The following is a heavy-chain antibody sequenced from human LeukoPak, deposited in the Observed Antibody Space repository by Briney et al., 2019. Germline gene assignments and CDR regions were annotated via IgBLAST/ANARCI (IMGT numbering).Heavy chain of an antibody. Sequence: GGSLRLSCAASGFTFSSYSMNWVRQAPGKGLEWVSSISSSSSYIYYADSVKGRFTISRDNAKNSLYLQMNSLRAEDTAVYYCANVGWYFGYYFDYWGQGTLVTVSS. CDR1: GFTFSSYS. CDR3: ANVGWYFGYYFDY. D-gene: IGHD6-19*01. CDR2: ISSSSSYI. J-gene: IGHJ4*02. V-gene: IGHV3-21*04.